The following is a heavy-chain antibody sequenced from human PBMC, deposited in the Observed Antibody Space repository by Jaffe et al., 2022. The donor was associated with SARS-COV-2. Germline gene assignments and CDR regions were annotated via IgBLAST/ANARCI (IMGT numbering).Heavy chain of an antibody. Sequence: EVQLVESGGGLVQPGGSLRLSCAASGFTFSSYSMNWVRQAPGKGLEWVSYISSSSSTIYYADSVKGRFTISRDNAKNSLYLQMNSLRAEDTAVYYCATGMVRGAPPYWYYYYMDVWGKGTTVTVSS. D-gene: IGHD3-10*01. V-gene: IGHV3-48*01. CDR2: ISSSSSTI. J-gene: IGHJ6*03. CDR1: GFTFSSYS. CDR3: ATGMVRGAPPYWYYYYMDV.